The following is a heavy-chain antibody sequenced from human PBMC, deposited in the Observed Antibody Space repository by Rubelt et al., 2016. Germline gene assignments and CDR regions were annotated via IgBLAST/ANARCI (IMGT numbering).Heavy chain of an antibody. CDR2: ISAYNGNT. CDR1: GYTFTSYG. Sequence: QVQLVQSGAEVKKPGASVKVSCKASGYTFTSYGISWVRQAPGQGLEWMGWISAYNGNTNYAQKLQGRVTRTTAPATSTAYMELRSLRSDDTAVYYCASDADYYDSSGYYPYWGQGTLVTVSS. CDR3: ASDADYYDSSGYYPY. J-gene: IGHJ4*02. V-gene: IGHV1-18*01. D-gene: IGHD3-22*01.